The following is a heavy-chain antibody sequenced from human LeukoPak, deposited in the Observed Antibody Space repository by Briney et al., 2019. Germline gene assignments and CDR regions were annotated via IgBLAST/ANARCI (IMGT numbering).Heavy chain of an antibody. D-gene: IGHD4-17*01. Sequence: NSGNTGYAQKFQGRVTMTRNTSISTAYMELSSLRSEDTAVYYCARGHRLRRGPLVGNWFDPWGQGTLVTVSS. J-gene: IGHJ5*02. CDR3: ARGHRLRRGPLVGNWFDP. V-gene: IGHV1-8*01. CDR2: NSGNT.